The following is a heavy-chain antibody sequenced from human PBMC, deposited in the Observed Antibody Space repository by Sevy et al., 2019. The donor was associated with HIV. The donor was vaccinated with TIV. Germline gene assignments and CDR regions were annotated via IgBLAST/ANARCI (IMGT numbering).Heavy chain of an antibody. J-gene: IGHJ6*02. CDR1: VFTFTSYA. D-gene: IGHD2-2*01. V-gene: IGHV3-23*01. Sequence: GGSLRLSCAASVFTFTSYAMSWVRQAPGKGLEWVSAISGSGDSAYYADSVKGRFTISRDNSKNTVYLQMNRLRAEDTALFYCAKDADTSWSTYHYNYGMDVWGQGTTVTVSS. CDR3: AKDADTSWSTYHYNYGMDV. CDR2: ISGSGDSA.